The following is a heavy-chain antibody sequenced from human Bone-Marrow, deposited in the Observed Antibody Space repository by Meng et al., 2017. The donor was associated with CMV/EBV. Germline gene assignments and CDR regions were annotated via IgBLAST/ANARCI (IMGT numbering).Heavy chain of an antibody. D-gene: IGHD1-1*01. Sequence: GSLRLSCTVSGGSISSYYRSWIRQPPGKGLEWIGYIYYSGSTNYNPSLKSRVTISVDTSKNQFSLKLSSVTAADTAVYYCARDQQEPLAYGMDVWGQGTTVTVSS. J-gene: IGHJ6*02. CDR1: GGSISSYY. V-gene: IGHV4-59*01. CDR3: ARDQQEPLAYGMDV. CDR2: IYYSGST.